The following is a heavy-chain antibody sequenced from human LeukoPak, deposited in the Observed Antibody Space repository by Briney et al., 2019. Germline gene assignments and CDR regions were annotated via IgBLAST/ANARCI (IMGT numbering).Heavy chain of an antibody. CDR2: INAGNGNT. Sequence: ASVKVSCKASGYTFTSYYMHWVRQAPGQRLEWMGWINAGNGNTKYSQKFQGRVTITRDTSASTAYMELSSLRSEDTAVYYCAREVAAGTGVFDYWGQGTLVTVSS. CDR3: AREVAAGTGVFDY. J-gene: IGHJ4*02. V-gene: IGHV1-3*01. CDR1: GYTFTSYY. D-gene: IGHD6-13*01.